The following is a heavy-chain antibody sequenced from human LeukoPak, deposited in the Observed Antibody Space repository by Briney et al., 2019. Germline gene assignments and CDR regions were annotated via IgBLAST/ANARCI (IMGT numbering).Heavy chain of an antibody. CDR1: GFTFSDYA. D-gene: IGHD3-9*01. CDR3: AIRLATSRLATATTWFDP. V-gene: IGHV4-34*08. Sequence: GSLRLSCAASGFTFSDYAMHWIRQPPGKGLEWIGEINYSGMSDYNPALKSRVAISADSSKRQFSLDLTSVTAADTAVYYCAIRLATSRLATATTWFDPWGQGTLVSVSS. J-gene: IGHJ5*02. CDR2: INYSGMS.